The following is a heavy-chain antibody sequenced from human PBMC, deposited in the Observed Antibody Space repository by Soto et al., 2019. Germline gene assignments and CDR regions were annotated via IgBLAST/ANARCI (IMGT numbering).Heavy chain of an antibody. CDR3: ASGWALRD. CDR2: TYYRSEWNN. J-gene: IGHJ4*02. Sequence: SQTLSLTCAISGDSVSSDSVAWNWFRQSPSRGLEWLGRTYYRSEWNNDYAVSVKGRITFIADTSRNQFSLQLNSVTPEDTAVYYCASGWALRDWGPGTLVTVSS. V-gene: IGHV6-1*01. CDR1: GDSVSSDSVA. D-gene: IGHD1-26*01.